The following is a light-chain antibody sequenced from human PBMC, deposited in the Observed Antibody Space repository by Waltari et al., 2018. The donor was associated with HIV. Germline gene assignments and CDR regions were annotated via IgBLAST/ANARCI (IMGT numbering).Light chain of an antibody. J-gene: IGKJ1*01. Sequence: EIVLTQSPGSLSLSPGERATLSCRASQRVSSSYLAWYQQKPGQAPRPLIYGASSRATGIPDRLSGSGSGTDFTLTISRLEPEDFAVYYCQQYGSSSTWTFGQGTKVEIK. V-gene: IGKV3-20*01. CDR2: GAS. CDR3: QQYGSSSTWT. CDR1: QRVSSSY.